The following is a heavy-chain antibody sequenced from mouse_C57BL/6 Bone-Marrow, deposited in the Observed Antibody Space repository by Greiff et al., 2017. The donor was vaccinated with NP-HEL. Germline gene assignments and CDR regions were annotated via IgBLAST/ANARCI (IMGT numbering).Heavy chain of an antibody. CDR1: GYSITSGYY. Sequence: EVKLVESGPGLVKPSQSLSLTCSVTGYSITSGYYWNWIRQSPGNKLEWMGYISYDGSNNYNPTLKNRISITRDTSKNRFYLKLNSVTTEDTATYYCARVVAMYDFDYWGQGTTLTVSS. CDR2: ISYDGSN. J-gene: IGHJ2*01. D-gene: IGHD1-1*02. V-gene: IGHV3-6*01. CDR3: ARVVAMYDFDY.